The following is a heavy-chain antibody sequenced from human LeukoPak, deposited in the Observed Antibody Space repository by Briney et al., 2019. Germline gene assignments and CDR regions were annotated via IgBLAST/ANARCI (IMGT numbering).Heavy chain of an antibody. J-gene: IGHJ4*02. CDR1: GFSFSNYG. D-gene: IGHD4-17*01. V-gene: IGHV3-23*01. CDR2: ISRSGDTT. Sequence: PGGSLRLSCAASGFSFSNYGMNWVRQAPGKGLEWVSGISRSGDTTYYAASVKGRFTISRDNSENTLFLQMDSLRADDTAVYFCARTRPAGYDYAYGFELHHGAQGPRVTVSS. CDR3: ARTRPAGYDYAYGFELHH.